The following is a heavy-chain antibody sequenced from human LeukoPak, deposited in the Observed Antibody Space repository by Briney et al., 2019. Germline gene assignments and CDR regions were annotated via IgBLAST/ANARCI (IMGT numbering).Heavy chain of an antibody. CDR1: GFTFSGSA. J-gene: IGHJ4*02. CDR3: TTLFDYGDQCDY. D-gene: IGHD4-17*01. Sequence: PGGSLRLSCAASGFTFSGSAMHWVRQASGKGLEWVGRIRSKANSYATAYAASVKGRFTISRDDSKNTAYLQMNSLKTEDTAVYYCTTLFDYGDQCDYWGQGTLVTVSS. CDR2: IRSKANSYAT. V-gene: IGHV3-73*01.